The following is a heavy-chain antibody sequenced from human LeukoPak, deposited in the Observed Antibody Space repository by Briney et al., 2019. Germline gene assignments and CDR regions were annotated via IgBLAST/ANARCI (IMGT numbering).Heavy chain of an antibody. J-gene: IGHJ6*03. D-gene: IGHD1-26*01. Sequence: GGSLRLSCAASGFTFSSYWMSWVRQAPGKGLEWVANIKQDGSEKYYVDSVKGRFTISRDNAKNSLYLQMNSLRAEDTAVYYCARPHMEEGGSYHNRQRFGANYYMDVWGKGTTVTVSS. CDR1: GFTFSSYW. CDR3: ARPHMEEGGSYHNRQRFGANYYMDV. CDR2: IKQDGSEK. V-gene: IGHV3-7*01.